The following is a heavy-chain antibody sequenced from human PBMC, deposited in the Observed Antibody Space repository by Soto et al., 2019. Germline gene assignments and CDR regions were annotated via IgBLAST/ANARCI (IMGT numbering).Heavy chain of an antibody. Sequence: PGGSLRLSCAASGFIFSGSAIHWVRQASGKGLEWVGRIRSRANNFATSSAASVKGRFTFSRDDSKNTAYLQMNTLKPEDTAVYYCARGQGAAIGDYYYLGMDVWGQGTTVTVSS. V-gene: IGHV3-73*01. CDR2: IRSRANNFAT. D-gene: IGHD2-2*02. CDR3: ARGQGAAIGDYYYLGMDV. J-gene: IGHJ6*02. CDR1: GFIFSGSA.